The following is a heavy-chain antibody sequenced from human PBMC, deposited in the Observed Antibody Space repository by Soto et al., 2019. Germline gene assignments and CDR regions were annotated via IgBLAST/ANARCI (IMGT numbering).Heavy chain of an antibody. CDR1: GYTLTELS. Sequence: ASVKASCKVSGYTLTELSMNWVRKAPGKGLEWLGGFDPEDGEAIYAQKLQGRVTMTEDKSTDTAYMEMSSLRSEDTAVYYWATRTLTSGDHDYWGQGTLVTVS. CDR3: ATRTLTSGDHDY. D-gene: IGHD2-21*01. V-gene: IGHV1-24*01. J-gene: IGHJ4*02. CDR2: FDPEDGEA.